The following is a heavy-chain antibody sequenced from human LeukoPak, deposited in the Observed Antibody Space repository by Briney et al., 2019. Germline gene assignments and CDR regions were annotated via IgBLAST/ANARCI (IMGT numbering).Heavy chain of an antibody. Sequence: GGSLRLSCAASGFIFSSYDFNWVRQAPGKGLEWISYISPSGTTMHYADSVKGRFTISKDNAKNSVYLQMNSLRVEDTAVYYCARESLLFASRGGQFDYWGQGTLVTVSS. CDR3: ARESLLFASRGGQFDY. V-gene: IGHV3-48*03. D-gene: IGHD2-21*01. CDR2: ISPSGTTM. J-gene: IGHJ4*02. CDR1: GFIFSSYD.